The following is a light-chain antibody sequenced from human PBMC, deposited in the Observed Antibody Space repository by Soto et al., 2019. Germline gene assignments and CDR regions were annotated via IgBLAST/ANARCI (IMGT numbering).Light chain of an antibody. Sequence: EIVLTQSPGTLSLSPGERATLSCRASESLSSVYLAWYQQRPGQPPRLLIYGASNRATGIPDRFSGSGSGTDFTLIINRLEPEDVAIYYCQQYGGSPRITFGQGTRLEIK. CDR3: QQYGGSPRIT. CDR1: ESLSSVY. J-gene: IGKJ5*01. V-gene: IGKV3-20*01. CDR2: GAS.